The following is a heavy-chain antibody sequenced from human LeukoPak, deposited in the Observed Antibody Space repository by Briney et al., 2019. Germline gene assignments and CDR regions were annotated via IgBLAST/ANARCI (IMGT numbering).Heavy chain of an antibody. V-gene: IGHV4-59*11. D-gene: IGHD6-13*01. Sequence: SETLSLTCTVSGGSISSHYWSWIRQPPGKGLEWIGYIYYSGSTNYNPSHKSRVTISVDTSKNQFSLKLSSVTAADTAVYYCASGAAGSSFDYWGQGTLVTVSS. CDR3: ASGAAGSSFDY. CDR1: GGSISSHY. J-gene: IGHJ4*02. CDR2: IYYSGST.